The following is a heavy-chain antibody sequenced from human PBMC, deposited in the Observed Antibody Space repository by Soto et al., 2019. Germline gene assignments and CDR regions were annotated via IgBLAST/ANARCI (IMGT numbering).Heavy chain of an antibody. D-gene: IGHD2-8*01. CDR1: GGSVSNSNYY. CDR3: VSQRTSVLTQAYFDY. CDR2: VYYRGRS. V-gene: IGHV4-39*01. Sequence: SETLSLTCTVSGGSVSNSNYYWGWIRQSPGKGLEWIGSVYYRGRSYSKSSVRSRVTISVDTSKNQFSLNLNSVTASDTAVYFCVSQRTSVLTQAYFDYWGPGALVTVSS. J-gene: IGHJ4*02.